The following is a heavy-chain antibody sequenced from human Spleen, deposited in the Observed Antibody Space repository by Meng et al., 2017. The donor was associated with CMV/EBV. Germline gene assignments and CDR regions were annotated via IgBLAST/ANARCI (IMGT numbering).Heavy chain of an antibody. CDR1: GASISSSSYY. J-gene: IGHJ1*01. D-gene: IGHD3-3*01. Sequence: SETLSLTCTVSGASISSSSYYWGWIRQPPGKGLEWIGSSHYSGSTSYNPSLKSRVTISVDTSKNQFSLKLSSVTAADTVVYYCARGRNFWSGYYKAPRAEYFQHWGQGTLVTVSS. V-gene: IGHV4-39*01. CDR3: ARGRNFWSGYYKAPRAEYFQH. CDR2: SHYSGST.